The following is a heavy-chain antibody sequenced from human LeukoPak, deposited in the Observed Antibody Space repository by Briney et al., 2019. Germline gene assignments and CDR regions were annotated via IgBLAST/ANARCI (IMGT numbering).Heavy chain of an antibody. J-gene: IGHJ4*02. V-gene: IGHV3-23*01. CDR3: VREDTPATANY. CDR2: ISGGGDIT. Sequence: HPGGSLRLSCAASGFTFSSYAMSWVRQTPGKGLEWVSAISGGGDITYYADSVTGRFTISRDNSKDTLFLQMHSLRPGDTAVYYCVREDTPATANYWGQGTLVTISS. CDR1: GFTFSSYA. D-gene: IGHD2-21*02.